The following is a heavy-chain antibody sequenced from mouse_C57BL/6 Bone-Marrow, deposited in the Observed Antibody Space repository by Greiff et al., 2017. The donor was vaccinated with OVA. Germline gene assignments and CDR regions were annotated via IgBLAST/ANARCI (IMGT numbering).Heavy chain of an antibody. V-gene: IGHV1-54*01. D-gene: IGHD2-1*01. J-gene: IGHJ3*01. CDR1: GYAFTNYL. Sequence: VQLVESGAELVRPGTSVKVSCKASGYAFTNYLIEWVKQRPGQGLEWIGVINPGSGGTNYNEKFKGKATLTADKSSSTAYMQLSSLTSEDSAVYFGARFGNYPWFAYWGQGTLVTVSA. CDR2: INPGSGGT. CDR3: ARFGNYPWFAY.